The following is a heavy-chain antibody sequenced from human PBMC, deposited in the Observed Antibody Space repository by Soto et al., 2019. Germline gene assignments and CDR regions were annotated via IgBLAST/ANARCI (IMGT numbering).Heavy chain of an antibody. J-gene: IGHJ6*04. CDR1: GDSVSSNSAA. D-gene: IGHD2-2*01. CDR2: TYYRSKWYN. CDR3: ARASAEVVVVPAAITDLILDV. V-gene: IGHV6-1*01. Sequence: QSQTLSLTCAISGDSVSSNSAAWNWIRQSPSRGLEWLGRTYYRSKWYNDYAVSVKSRITINPDTSKNQFSLQLNSVTPEDTAVYYCARASAEVVVVPAAITDLILDVWGKGTTVTVSS.